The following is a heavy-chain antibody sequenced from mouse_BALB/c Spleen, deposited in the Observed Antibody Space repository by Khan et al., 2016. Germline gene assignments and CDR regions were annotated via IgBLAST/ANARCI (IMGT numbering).Heavy chain of an antibody. CDR2: IYPGDGAT. D-gene: IGHD2-4*01. V-gene: IGHV1-87*01. Sequence: QVQLKQSGAELARPGASVKLSCKASGYTFTTYWMQWVKQRPGQGLEWIGAIYPGDGATRYTQKFTGKATLTADKSSSTAYMQLSSLASEAPAVYYCARGNSYYDYDYWGQGTTLTVSS. J-gene: IGHJ2*01. CDR1: GYTFTTYW. CDR3: ARGNSYYDYDY.